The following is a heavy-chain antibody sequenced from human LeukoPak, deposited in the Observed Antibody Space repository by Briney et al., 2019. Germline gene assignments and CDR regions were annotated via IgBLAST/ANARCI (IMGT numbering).Heavy chain of an antibody. CDR2: ISGSGSSR. CDR3: VEDLESV. CDR1: GLSFGTYA. V-gene: IGHV3-23*01. J-gene: IGHJ4*02. Sequence: GGSLRLSCAASGLSFGTYAMSWVRQAPGKGLEWVSAISGSGSSRYYADSVKGRFTISRDNSKNTLFLQMNSLRAEDTAVYYCVEDLESVWGQGTLVTVSS.